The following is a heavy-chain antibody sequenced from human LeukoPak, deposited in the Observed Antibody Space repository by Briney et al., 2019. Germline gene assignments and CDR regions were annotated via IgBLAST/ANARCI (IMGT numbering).Heavy chain of an antibody. CDR2: IKPDGTEK. CDR1: GFTFRSYW. CDR3: ARDYKTMSDPRFDS. V-gene: IGHV3-7*01. D-gene: IGHD1-1*01. J-gene: IGHJ4*02. Sequence: GGSLRLSCAASGFTFRSYWMGWVRQAPGMGLEWVAHIKPDGTEKYFVDSVRGRFTISRDNAKNSLYLQVNSPRAEDTAVYYCARDYKTMSDPRFDSWGQGTLVTVSS.